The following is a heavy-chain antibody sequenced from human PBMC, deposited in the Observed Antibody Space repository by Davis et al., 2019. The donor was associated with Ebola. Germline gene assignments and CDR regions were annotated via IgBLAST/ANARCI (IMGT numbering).Heavy chain of an antibody. V-gene: IGHV3-21*01. Sequence: GESLKISCAASGFTFSSYGMSWVRQAPGKGLEWVSSISSSSSYIYYADSVKGRFTISRDNAKNSLYLQMNSLRAEDTAVYYCARQGWSGYSLRHWLDPWGRGTLVTVSS. CDR3: ARQGWSGYSLRHWLDP. CDR1: GFTFSSYG. J-gene: IGHJ5*02. D-gene: IGHD3-3*01. CDR2: ISSSSSYI.